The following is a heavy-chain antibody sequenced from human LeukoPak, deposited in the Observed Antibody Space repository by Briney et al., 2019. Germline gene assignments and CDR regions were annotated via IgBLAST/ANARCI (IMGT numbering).Heavy chain of an antibody. J-gene: IGHJ4*02. CDR1: GYTFTSYA. V-gene: IGHV1-3*01. D-gene: IGHD6-6*01. CDR3: ARGHSNSPFLY. CDR2: INAGNGNT. Sequence: ASVKVSCKASGYTFTSYAMHWVRQAPGQRLEWMGWINAGNGNTKYSQKFQGRVTMTRDTPTSTVYMELSSLRSEDTAVYYCARGHSNSPFLYWGQGTLVTVSS.